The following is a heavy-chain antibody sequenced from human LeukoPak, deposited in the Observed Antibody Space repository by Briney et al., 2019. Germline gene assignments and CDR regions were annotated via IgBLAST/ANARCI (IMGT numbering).Heavy chain of an antibody. D-gene: IGHD3-22*01. CDR3: AGLVGRYSSGLYYYYFDY. Sequence: SETLSLTCTVSGGSLSSSSYYWGWIRQPPGKGLEWIGEMYLSGTTHSNPSVKSRVTISIDKSKNQFFLNLSSVTAADTAVYYCAGLVGRYSSGLYYYYFDYWGQGTLVTVSS. CDR1: GGSLSSSSYY. J-gene: IGHJ4*02. CDR2: MYLSGTT. V-gene: IGHV4-39*07.